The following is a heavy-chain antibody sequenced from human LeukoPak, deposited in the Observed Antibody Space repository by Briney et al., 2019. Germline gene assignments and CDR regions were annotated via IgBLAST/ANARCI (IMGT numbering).Heavy chain of an antibody. J-gene: IGHJ4*02. CDR3: ARHWTRDFFDY. CDR2: INYSGIT. CDR1: GGSISNSNYY. D-gene: IGHD3/OR15-3a*01. Sequence: SETLSLTCTVSGGSISNSNYYWGWIRQPPGKGLEWIGDINYSGITFYNPSLKSRVTISIDTSKSHITLNLSSVTAADTALYYCARHWTRDFFDYWGQGTLVTVSS. V-gene: IGHV4-39*01.